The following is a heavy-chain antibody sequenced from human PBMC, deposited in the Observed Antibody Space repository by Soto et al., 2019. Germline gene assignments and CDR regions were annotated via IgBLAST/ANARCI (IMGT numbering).Heavy chain of an antibody. CDR3: ARGTGIAVAGRLFDY. CDR1: GDSVSSGGNY. D-gene: IGHD6-19*01. V-gene: IGHV4-61*08. CDR2: IHYSGSV. J-gene: IGHJ4*02. Sequence: SETLSLTCTVSGDSVSSGGNYWSWIRQPPGEGLEWIAYIHYSGSVNYNPSLKSRVTISVDRSKNQFSLKLSSVTAADTAVYYCARGTGIAVAGRLFDYWGQGTLVTVSS.